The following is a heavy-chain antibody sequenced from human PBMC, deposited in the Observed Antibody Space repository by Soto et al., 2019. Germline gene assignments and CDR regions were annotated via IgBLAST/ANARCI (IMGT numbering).Heavy chain of an antibody. CDR2: IYGDDTK. Sequence: QITLKESGPTLVKPTQTLTLTCTFSGFSLSASGVGVGWFSQPPGKALEWLAVIYGDDTKTYSPSLESRLSVTKDNYKNQVVLTMTNMDPVDTTTYCCARKNSATYALDYWGQGVLVTVSS. CDR1: GFSLSASGVG. D-gene: IGHD1-26*01. CDR3: ARKNSATYALDY. V-gene: IGHV2-5*02. J-gene: IGHJ4*02.